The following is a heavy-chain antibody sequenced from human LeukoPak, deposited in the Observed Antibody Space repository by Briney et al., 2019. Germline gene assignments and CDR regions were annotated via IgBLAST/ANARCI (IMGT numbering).Heavy chain of an antibody. CDR3: ARADRDGNKRFLD. CDR1: RFTFSSYS. D-gene: IGHD5-24*01. CDR2: VSSSGTTT. J-gene: IGHJ4*02. V-gene: IGHV3-48*02. Sequence: GGSLRLSCAASRFTFSSYSVIWARQAPGKGLEWVSYVSSSGTTTYYADSVKGRFTISRDNGKNLVSLQMNSLRDEDTAVYYCARADRDGNKRFLDWGQGTLATVSS.